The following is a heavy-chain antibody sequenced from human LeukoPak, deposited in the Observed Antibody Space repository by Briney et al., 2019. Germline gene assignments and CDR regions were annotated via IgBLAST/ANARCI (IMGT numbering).Heavy chain of an antibody. D-gene: IGHD6-19*01. V-gene: IGHV3-48*03. CDR1: GFTFSYYE. Sequence: GGSLRLTCAASGFTFSYYEMIWVRQAPGKGLEWVSYITGGSTTKNYADSVKGRFTISRDNAKNSLYLQMNSLRAEDTAIYYCARDGDIAVATAPYYFDYWGQGILVTVSS. J-gene: IGHJ4*02. CDR2: ITGGSTTK. CDR3: ARDGDIAVATAPYYFDY.